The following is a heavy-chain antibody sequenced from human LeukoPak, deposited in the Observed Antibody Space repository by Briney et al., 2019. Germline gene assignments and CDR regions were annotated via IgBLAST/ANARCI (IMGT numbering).Heavy chain of an antibody. CDR2: IYHSGNI. CDR3: CRDGYNYCDY. J-gene: IGHJ4*02. Sequence: SETLSLTCTVSGGSISSTTYYWGWIRQPPGKGLEWIGSIYHSGNIYYNPSLKSRVTISVDTSKNQFSLKLSSVTAADTAVYYCCRDGYNYCDYWGQGTLVTVSS. D-gene: IGHD5-24*01. CDR1: GGSISSTTYY. V-gene: IGHV4-39*07.